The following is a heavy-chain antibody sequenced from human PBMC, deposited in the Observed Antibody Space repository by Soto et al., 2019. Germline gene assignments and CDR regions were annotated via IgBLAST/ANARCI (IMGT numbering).Heavy chain of an antibody. CDR2: VHHTGST. Sequence: SETLSLTCAVSGASISGGGNSWNWIRQPPGKGLEWIGYVHHTGSTYYTPSLKSRVTISLDRSKNQFSLKLTSVTAADTAVYSSARTHVYTSQGDYFDSWGQGALVTVSP. V-gene: IGHV4-30-2*01. CDR3: ARTHVYTSQGDYFDS. CDR1: GASISGGGNS. J-gene: IGHJ4*02. D-gene: IGHD1-20*01.